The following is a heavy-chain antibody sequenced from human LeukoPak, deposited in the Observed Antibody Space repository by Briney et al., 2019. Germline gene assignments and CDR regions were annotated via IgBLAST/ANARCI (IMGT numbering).Heavy chain of an antibody. D-gene: IGHD3-22*01. J-gene: IGHJ5*02. CDR1: GDSISSYY. Sequence: SETLSLTCTVSGDSISSYYWSWIRQPPGKGLEWIGYIYSSGSSNYNPPLKSRVTISVDTSKNQFSLKLSSVTAADTAVYYCARHGMYYYDSSGYRWFDPWGQGTLVTVSS. V-gene: IGHV4-59*08. CDR2: IYSSGSS. CDR3: ARHGMYYYDSSGYRWFDP.